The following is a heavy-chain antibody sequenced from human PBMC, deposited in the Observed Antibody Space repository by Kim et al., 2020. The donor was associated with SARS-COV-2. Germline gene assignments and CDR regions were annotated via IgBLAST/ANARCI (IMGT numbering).Heavy chain of an antibody. CDR3: ARDRSGDDPTNYYYYGIDV. V-gene: IGHV3-21*01. CDR1: GFTFSSYS. Sequence: GGSLRLSCAASGFTFSSYSMHWVRQAPGKGLEWVSSISSSSSYIYYADSVKGRFTISRDNAKNSLYLQMNSLRAEDTAVYYCARDRSGDDPTNYYYYGIDVWGQGTTVTVSS. J-gene: IGHJ6*02. D-gene: IGHD6-19*01. CDR2: ISSSSSYI.